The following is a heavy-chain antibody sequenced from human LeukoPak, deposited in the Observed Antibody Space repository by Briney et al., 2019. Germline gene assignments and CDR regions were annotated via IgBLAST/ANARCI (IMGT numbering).Heavy chain of an antibody. Sequence: ASVTVSCKASGYTFTSYGISWVRQAPGQGLEWMGWISAYNGNTNYAQKLQGRVTMTTDTSTSTAYMELRSLRSDDTAVYYCARALESSSSIHYYMDVWGKGTTVTVSS. V-gene: IGHV1-18*01. CDR1: GYTFTSYG. CDR2: ISAYNGNT. CDR3: ARALESSSSIHYYMDV. D-gene: IGHD6-6*01. J-gene: IGHJ6*03.